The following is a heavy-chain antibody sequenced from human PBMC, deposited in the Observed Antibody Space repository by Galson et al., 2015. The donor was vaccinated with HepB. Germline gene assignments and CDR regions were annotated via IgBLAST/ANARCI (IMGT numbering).Heavy chain of an antibody. CDR2: IIPILGIA. CDR1: GCTFSSYT. V-gene: IGHV1-69*02. J-gene: IGHJ4*02. D-gene: IGHD6-13*01. CDR3: ARAGGGSSWYVFDY. Sequence: SVKVSCKASGCTFSSYTISWVRQAPGQGLEWMGRIIPILGIANYAQKFQGRVTITADKSTSTAYMELSSLRSEDTAVYYCARAGGGSSWYVFDYWGQGTLVTVSS.